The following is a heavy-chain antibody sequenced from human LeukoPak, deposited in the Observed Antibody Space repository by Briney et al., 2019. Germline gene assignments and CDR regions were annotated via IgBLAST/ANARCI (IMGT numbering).Heavy chain of an antibody. CDR1: GFSFSTNW. Sequence: GESLKISCKGSGFSFSTNWIGWVRQMPGKGLEWMGIIYPGDSDTRYSPSFQGQVTISADKSISTAYLQWSSLKASDTAMYYCARPITMVRGVIGAFDIWGQGTMVTVSS. J-gene: IGHJ3*02. CDR2: IYPGDSDT. D-gene: IGHD3-10*01. CDR3: ARPITMVRGVIGAFDI. V-gene: IGHV5-51*01.